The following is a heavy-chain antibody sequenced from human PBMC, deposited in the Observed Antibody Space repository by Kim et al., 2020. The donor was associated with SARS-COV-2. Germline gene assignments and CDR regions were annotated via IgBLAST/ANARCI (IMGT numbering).Heavy chain of an antibody. D-gene: IGHD3-10*01. V-gene: IGHV1-18*01. Sequence: LQGRVTMTTDTSTSTAYMELRSLRSDDTAVYYCARVRYYGSGSFIYYFDYWGQGTLVTVSS. J-gene: IGHJ4*02. CDR3: ARVRYYGSGSFIYYFDY.